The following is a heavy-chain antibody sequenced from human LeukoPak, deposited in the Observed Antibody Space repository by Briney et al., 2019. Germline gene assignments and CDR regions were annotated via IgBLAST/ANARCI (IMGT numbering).Heavy chain of an antibody. CDR2: ISNSGTIM. CDR3: GRGVAPDH. V-gene: IGHV3-11*01. Sequence: GGSLRLSCVASGVIFGDYYMSWIRQAPGKGLEWISYISNSGTIMYYADSAKGRFAISRDNARHSVFLQMNSLRAEDTAVYYCGRGVAPDHWGQGILVTVSS. CDR1: GVIFGDYY. J-gene: IGHJ4*02. D-gene: IGHD5-12*01.